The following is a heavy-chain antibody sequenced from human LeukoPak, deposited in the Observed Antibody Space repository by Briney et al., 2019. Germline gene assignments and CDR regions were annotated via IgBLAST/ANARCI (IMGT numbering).Heavy chain of an antibody. J-gene: IGHJ5*02. CDR2: ILPFVGRL. CDR1: GGTFSDYS. D-gene: IGHD5-12*01. V-gene: IGHV1-69*02. CDR3: VRSGYDYDWFDP. Sequence: SVKVSCKAPGGTFSDYSISWVRQAPGQGLEWMGRILPFVGRLHYAQKFQGRFTLTADKSTTTVYMELSSLRSEDTAVYYCVRSGYDYDWFDPWGQGTLVTVSS.